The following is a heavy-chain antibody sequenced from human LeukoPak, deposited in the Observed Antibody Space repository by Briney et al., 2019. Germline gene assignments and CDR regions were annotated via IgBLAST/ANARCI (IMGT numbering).Heavy chain of an antibody. CDR3: ARVPDYGEYVGLYYFDY. D-gene: IGHD4-17*01. CDR2: INPNRGGT. Sequence: ASVKVSCKASGYTFTGYYMHWVRQAPGQGLEWMGWINPNRGGTNYAQKFQGRVAMTRDTSISTAYMELSRLRSDDTAVYYCARVPDYGEYVGLYYFDYWGQGTLVTVSS. J-gene: IGHJ4*02. CDR1: GYTFTGYY. V-gene: IGHV1-2*02.